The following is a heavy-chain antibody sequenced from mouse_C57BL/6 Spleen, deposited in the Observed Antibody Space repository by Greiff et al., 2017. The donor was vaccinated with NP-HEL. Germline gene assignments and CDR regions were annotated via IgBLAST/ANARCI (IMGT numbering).Heavy chain of an antibody. D-gene: IGHD1-1*01. CDR3: TTSYYYGNY. V-gene: IGHV14-4*01. J-gene: IGHJ2*01. Sequence: EVKLMESGAELVRPGASVKLSCTASGFNIKDYYMHWVKQRPEQGLEWIGWIDPENGDTEYASKFQGKATITADTSSNTAYLQLSSLTSEDTAVYYCTTSYYYGNYWGQGTTLTVSS. CDR1: GFNIKDYY. CDR2: IDPENGDT.